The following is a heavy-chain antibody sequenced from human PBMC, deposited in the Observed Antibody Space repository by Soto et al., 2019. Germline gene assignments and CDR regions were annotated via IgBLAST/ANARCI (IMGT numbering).Heavy chain of an antibody. CDR2: INHSGST. Sequence: SETLSLTCAVYGGSFSGYYWSWIRQPPGKGLEWIGEINHSGSTNYNPSLKSRVTISVDTSKNRFSLKLSSVTAADTAVYYCARGRSYYGSGSYPNYYYAMDVWGQGTTVTAP. CDR1: GGSFSGYY. D-gene: IGHD3-10*01. V-gene: IGHV4-34*01. J-gene: IGHJ6*02. CDR3: ARGRSYYGSGSYPNYYYAMDV.